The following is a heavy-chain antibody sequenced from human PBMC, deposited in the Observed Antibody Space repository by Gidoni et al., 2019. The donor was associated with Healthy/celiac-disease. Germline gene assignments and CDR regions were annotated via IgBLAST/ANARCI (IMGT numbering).Heavy chain of an antibody. D-gene: IGHD6-19*01. J-gene: IGHJ3*02. Sequence: QVQLVESGGGVVQPGRSLRLSCAASGFTFSSYAMHWVRQAPGKGLEWVAVISYDGSNKYYADSVKGRFTISRDNSKNTLYLQMNSLRAEDTAVYYCARDRELAVAAHDAFDIWGQGTMVTVSS. CDR2: ISYDGSNK. CDR1: GFTFSSYA. V-gene: IGHV3-30-3*01. CDR3: ARDRELAVAAHDAFDI.